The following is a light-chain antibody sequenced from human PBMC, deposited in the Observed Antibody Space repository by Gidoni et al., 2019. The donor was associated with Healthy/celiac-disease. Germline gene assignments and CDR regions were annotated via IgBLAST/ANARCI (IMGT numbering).Light chain of an antibody. CDR2: RDS. Sequence: SYELTQPLSVSVALGQTARITCGGNNIGSKNVHWYQQKPGQAPVLVIYRDSNRPSGIPERFSGSNSGNTATLTISRAQAGDEADYYCRVWDSSTGMFGGGTKLTVL. CDR3: RVWDSSTGM. CDR1: NIGSKN. J-gene: IGLJ3*02. V-gene: IGLV3-9*01.